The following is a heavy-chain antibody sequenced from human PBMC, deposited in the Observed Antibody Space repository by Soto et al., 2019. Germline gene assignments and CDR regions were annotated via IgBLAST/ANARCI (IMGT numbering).Heavy chain of an antibody. V-gene: IGHV4-59*01. CDR1: GGSIGNYY. J-gene: IGHJ5*01. CDR2: IYYSGTT. CDR3: ERVGSEEGPTKRRFDS. Sequence: PSETLSLTCTVSGGSIGNYYWSWIRQPPGKGLEWIGYIYYSGTTHFNPSLKSRVTILVDTSKNQFSLKLTSVTAAATAVHSLERVGSEEGPTKRRFDSWVQGTLVTVSS. D-gene: IGHD2-15*01.